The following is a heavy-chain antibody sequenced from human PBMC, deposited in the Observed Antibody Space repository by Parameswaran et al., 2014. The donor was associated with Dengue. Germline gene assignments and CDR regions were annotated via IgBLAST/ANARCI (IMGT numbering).Heavy chain of an antibody. D-gene: IGHD2-8*01. CDR3: VKESDPIHYYRTPGDWLDS. J-gene: IGHJ5*01. Sequence: WIRQPPGKGLEWVSSVSGSGSTTYYADSVKGRFTISRDISKNTLYLQMDSLRSEDTAVYYCVKESDPIHYYRTPGDWLDSWGQGTLVTVSS. V-gene: IGHV3-23*01. CDR2: VSGSGSTT.